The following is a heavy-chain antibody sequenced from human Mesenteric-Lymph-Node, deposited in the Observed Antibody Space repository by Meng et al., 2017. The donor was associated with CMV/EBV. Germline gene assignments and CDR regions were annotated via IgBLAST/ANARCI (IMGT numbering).Heavy chain of an antibody. V-gene: IGHV3-23*01. D-gene: IGHD4-17*01. CDR3: AHPQGYGDYVPFDY. Sequence: ETLSLTCTVSGGSISTYYWNWIRQPPGKGLEWVSTIGATGGNTYYADPVRGRFAISRDNSKNTLYLQMNSLRAEDTAVYYCAHPQGYGDYVPFDYWGQGTLVTVSS. CDR1: GGSISTYY. CDR2: IGATGGNT. J-gene: IGHJ4*02.